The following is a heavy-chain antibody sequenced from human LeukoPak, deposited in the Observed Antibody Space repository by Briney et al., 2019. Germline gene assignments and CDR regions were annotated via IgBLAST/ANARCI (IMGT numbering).Heavy chain of an antibody. D-gene: IGHD5-12*01. J-gene: IGHJ6*03. CDR3: ARGDSGYDHFYHMDV. CDR2: INPNSGGT. V-gene: IGHV1-2*02. Sequence: ASVKVSCKASGYTFTGNYMHWVRQTPGQGLEWMGWINPNSGGTNYEQKFQGRVTMTRDTSISTAYMELSRLIFDDTAVYYCARGDSGYDHFYHMDVWGKGTTVTISS. CDR1: GYTFTGNY.